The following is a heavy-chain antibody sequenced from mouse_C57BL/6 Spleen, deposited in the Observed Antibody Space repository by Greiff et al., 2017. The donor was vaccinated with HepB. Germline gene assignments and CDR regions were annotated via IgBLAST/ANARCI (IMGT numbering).Heavy chain of an antibody. V-gene: IGHV1-18*01. Sequence: EVQLQQSGPELVKPGASVKIPCKASGYTFTDYNMDWVKQSHGKSLEWIGDINPNNGGTIYNQKFKGKATLTVDKSSSTAYMELRSLTSEDTAVYYCARRQDYGSSYPFAYWGQGTLVTVSA. CDR3: ARRQDYGSSYPFAY. D-gene: IGHD1-1*01. CDR1: GYTFTDYN. CDR2: INPNNGGT. J-gene: IGHJ3*01.